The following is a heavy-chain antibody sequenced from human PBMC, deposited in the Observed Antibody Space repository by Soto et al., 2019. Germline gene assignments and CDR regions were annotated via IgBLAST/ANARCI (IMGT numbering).Heavy chain of an antibody. J-gene: IGHJ6*02. CDR2: VHPNSGGT. CDR3: AKELQRGVDV. Sequence: QVHLVQSGAEVKQPGASVKVSCKASGYTFSVYHMHWVRQAPGQGLEWMGWVHPNSGGTNYAQSFEGRVTMTRDTSRNTAYRELIGLTSDDTAVYDWAKELQRGVDVWGQGTTVTVSS. CDR1: GYTFSVYH. V-gene: IGHV1-2*02. D-gene: IGHD4-4*01.